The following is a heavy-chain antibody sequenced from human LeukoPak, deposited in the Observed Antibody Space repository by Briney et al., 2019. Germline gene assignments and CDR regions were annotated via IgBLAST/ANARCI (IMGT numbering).Heavy chain of an antibody. CDR1: GGSFSGYY. J-gene: IGHJ5*02. V-gene: IGHV4-59*01. D-gene: IGHD3-10*01. Sequence: KSSETLSLTCAVYGGSFSGYYWSWIRQPPGKGLEWIGHIYYSGSTNYNPSLKSRVTISVDMSKNQFSLKLTSVTAADTAVYYCARTLWFGEFNRFDPWGQGTLVTVSS. CDR2: IYYSGST. CDR3: ARTLWFGEFNRFDP.